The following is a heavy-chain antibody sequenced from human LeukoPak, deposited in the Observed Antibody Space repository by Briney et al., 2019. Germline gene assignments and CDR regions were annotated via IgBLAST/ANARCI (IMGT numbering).Heavy chain of an antibody. CDR3: AFGGSSSYFDY. V-gene: IGHV3-23*01. Sequence: GGSLRLSCAASGFTFSSYEMNWVRQAPGKGLEWVSAISGSGGSTYYADSVKGRFTISRDNSKNTLYLQMNSLRAEDTAVYYCAFGGSSSYFDYWGQGTLVTVSS. D-gene: IGHD2-2*01. J-gene: IGHJ4*02. CDR2: ISGSGGST. CDR1: GFTFSSYE.